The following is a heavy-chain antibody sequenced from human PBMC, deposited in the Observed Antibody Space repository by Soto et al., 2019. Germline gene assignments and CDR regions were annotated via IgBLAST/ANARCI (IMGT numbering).Heavy chain of an antibody. J-gene: IGHJ6*02. D-gene: IGHD3-3*01. V-gene: IGHV4-59*01. CDR2: IYYSGST. CDR3: ARSGYSAYYYYGMDV. CDR1: GGSISSYY. Sequence: TSETLSLTCTVSGGSISSYYWSWIRQPPGKGLEWIGYIYYSGSTNYNPSLKSRATISVDTSKNQFSLKLSSVTAADTAVYYCARSGYSAYYYYGMDVWGQGTTVTVSS.